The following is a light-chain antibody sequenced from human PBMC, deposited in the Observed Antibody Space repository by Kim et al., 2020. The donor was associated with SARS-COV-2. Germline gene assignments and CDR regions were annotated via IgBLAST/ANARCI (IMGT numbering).Light chain of an antibody. CDR3: QQSSNTLVP. V-gene: IGKV1-39*01. J-gene: IGKJ1*01. Sequence: DIQMTQSPSSLSASVGDRVTITCRASQSISSYLNWYQQKPGKAPKLLIYAASSLQSGVPSRFSGSGSGTDFTLPISSLHPEDLPTANGQQSSNTLVPSGKGTRVDIK. CDR2: AAS. CDR1: QSISSY.